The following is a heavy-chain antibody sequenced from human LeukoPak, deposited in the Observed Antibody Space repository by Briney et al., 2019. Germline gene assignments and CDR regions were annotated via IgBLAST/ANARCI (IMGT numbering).Heavy chain of an antibody. V-gene: IGHV3-48*04. CDR1: GFTFSSYS. Sequence: GGSLRLSCAASGFTFSSYSMNWVRQAPGKGLEWVSYISSSSSTIYYADSVKGRFTISRDNAKNSLYLQMNSLRAEDTALYHCARAPDYDYYYYMDVWGKGTTVTISS. J-gene: IGHJ6*03. D-gene: IGHD4-17*01. CDR2: ISSSSSTI. CDR3: ARAPDYDYYYYMDV.